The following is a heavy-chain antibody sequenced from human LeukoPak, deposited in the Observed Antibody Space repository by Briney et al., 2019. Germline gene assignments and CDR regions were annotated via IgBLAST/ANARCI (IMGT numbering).Heavy chain of an antibody. CDR1: GFTFSSYE. CDR2: ISDRTAGDST. Sequence: GGSLRLSCAASGFTFSSYEMNWVRQTPGKGLEWVSFISDRTAGDSTYYADSVRGRFTISRDSSKSTLYLQMNSLRAEDAAVYYCTKVSTTGVGGRGYFDHWGQGTQVTVSS. D-gene: IGHD1-1*01. J-gene: IGHJ4*02. CDR3: TKVSTTGVGGRGYFDH. V-gene: IGHV3-23*01.